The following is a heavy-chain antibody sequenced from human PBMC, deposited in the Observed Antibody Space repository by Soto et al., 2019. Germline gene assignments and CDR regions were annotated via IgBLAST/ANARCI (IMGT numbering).Heavy chain of an antibody. CDR2: ISYDGSNK. J-gene: IGHJ4*02. V-gene: IGHV3-30-3*01. D-gene: IGHD3-22*01. CDR3: ARDGYYYDSSGYYCE. Sequence: GGSLRLSCAASGFTFSSYAMHWVRQAPGKGLEWVAVISYDGSNKYYADSVKGRFTISRDNSKNTLYLQMNSLRAEDTAVYYCARDGYYYDSSGYYCEWGQGTLVTVSS. CDR1: GFTFSSYA.